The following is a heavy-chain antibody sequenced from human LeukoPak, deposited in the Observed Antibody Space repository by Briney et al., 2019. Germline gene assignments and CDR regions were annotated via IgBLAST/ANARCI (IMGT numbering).Heavy chain of an antibody. CDR3: VRGAYSSSWLNFDY. V-gene: IGHV3-23*01. CDR2: IRADAVTT. D-gene: IGHD6-13*01. J-gene: IGHJ4*02. CDR1: GFIFSHHG. Sequence: GGSLRLSCATSGFIFSHHGMNWVRQAPGKGLEWVSGIRADAVTTYYADSVKGRFIISRDNSKNTLYLQMNSLRAEDTAVYYCVRGAYSSSWLNFDYWGQGTLVTISS.